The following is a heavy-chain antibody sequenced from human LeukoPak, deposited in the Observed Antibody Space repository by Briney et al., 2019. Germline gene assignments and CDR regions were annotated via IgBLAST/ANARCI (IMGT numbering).Heavy chain of an antibody. J-gene: IGHJ4*02. V-gene: IGHV3-21*01. CDR3: ARDGPPGGQWLAPPDY. Sequence: GGSLRLSCAASGFTFSSYSMNWVRQAPGKGLEWVSSISSSSSYIYYADSVKGRFTISRDNAKNSLYLHMNSLRAEDTAVYYCARDGPPGGQWLAPPDYWGQGTLVTVSS. D-gene: IGHD6-19*01. CDR2: ISSSSSYI. CDR1: GFTFSSYS.